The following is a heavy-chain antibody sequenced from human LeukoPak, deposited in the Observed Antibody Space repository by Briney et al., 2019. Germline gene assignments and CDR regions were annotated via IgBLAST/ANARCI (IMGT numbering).Heavy chain of an antibody. CDR2: ISGGGGNT. V-gene: IGHV3-23*01. D-gene: IGHD1-26*01. J-gene: IGHJ3*02. CDR1: KFAFSSYA. Sequence: GGSLRLSCAASKFAFSSYAMSWVRQAPGKGLEWVSAISGGGGNTYYADSVKGRFTISRDNSKNTLYLQMNSLRAEDTAVYYCGKNRYSGSLSPFDIWGQGTMVTISS. CDR3: GKNRYSGSLSPFDI.